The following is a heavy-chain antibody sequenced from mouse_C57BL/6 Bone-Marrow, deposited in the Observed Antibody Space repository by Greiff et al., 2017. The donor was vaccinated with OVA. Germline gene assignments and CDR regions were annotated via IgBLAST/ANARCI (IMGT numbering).Heavy chain of an antibody. CDR3: TSIYYDYDGY. V-gene: IGHV1-15*01. D-gene: IGHD2-4*01. Sequence: VQLQESGAELVRPGASVTLSCKASGYTFTDYEMHWVKQTPVHGLEWIGAIDPETGGTAYNQKFKGKAILTADKSSSTAYMELSSLTSEDSAVYYCTSIYYDYDGYWGQGTTLTVSS. J-gene: IGHJ2*01. CDR2: IDPETGGT. CDR1: GYTFTDYE.